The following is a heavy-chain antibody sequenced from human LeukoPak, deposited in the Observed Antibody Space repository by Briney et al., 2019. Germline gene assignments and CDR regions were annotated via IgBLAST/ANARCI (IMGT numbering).Heavy chain of an antibody. CDR2: IWYDGSNK. Sequence: GGSLRLSCAASGFTFSNYGMHWVRQAPGKGLEWVAAIWYDGSNKYYGDSVKGRFTISRDNSKNTLYLQMNSLRAEDTAAYYCARAGYGDPHFDFWGQGTLVIVSS. CDR1: GFTFSNYG. J-gene: IGHJ4*02. D-gene: IGHD4-17*01. V-gene: IGHV3-33*01. CDR3: ARAGYGDPHFDF.